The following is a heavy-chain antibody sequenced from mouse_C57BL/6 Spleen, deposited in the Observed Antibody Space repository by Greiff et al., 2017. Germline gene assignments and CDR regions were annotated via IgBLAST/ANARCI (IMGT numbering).Heavy chain of an antibody. CDR1: GFTFSSYA. D-gene: IGHD1-1*01. CDR2: ISDGGSYT. V-gene: IGHV5-4*01. J-gene: IGHJ4*01. CDR3: ASSYYYGSSYGAMDY. Sequence: EVQLVESGGGLVKPGGSLKLSCAASGFTFSSYAMSWVRQTPEKRLEWVATISDGGSYTYYPDNVKGRFTISRDNAKNNLYLQMSHLKSEDTAMYYCASSYYYGSSYGAMDYWGQGTSVTVSS.